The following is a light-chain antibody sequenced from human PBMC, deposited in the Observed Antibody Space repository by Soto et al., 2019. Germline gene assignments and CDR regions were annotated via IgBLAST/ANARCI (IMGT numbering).Light chain of an antibody. CDR3: QNYGSSPWT. J-gene: IGKJ1*01. CDR2: LGS. V-gene: IGKV2-28*01. Sequence: DIVMTQSPLSLPVTPGERASISCRSSQSLLHTNGTNYLHWYLQKPGLSPQLMIYLGSNRASGVPDRFSGSGSGPDLNLTISRLEPEDFAVYFCQNYGSSPWTCGQGTKVDIK. CDR1: QSLLHTNGTNY.